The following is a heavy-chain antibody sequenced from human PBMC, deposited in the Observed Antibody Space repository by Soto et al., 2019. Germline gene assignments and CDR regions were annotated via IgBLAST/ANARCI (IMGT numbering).Heavy chain of an antibody. CDR3: LSSGYTYYYYGMDV. Sequence: SVKVSCKASGGTFSSYAISWVRQAPGQGLEWMGGIIPIFGTANYAQKFQGRVTITADESTSTAYMELSSLRSEDTAVYYCLSSGYTYYYYGMDVWGQGTTVTVSS. D-gene: IGHD3-22*01. CDR2: IIPIFGTA. V-gene: IGHV1-69*13. J-gene: IGHJ6*02. CDR1: GGTFSSYA.